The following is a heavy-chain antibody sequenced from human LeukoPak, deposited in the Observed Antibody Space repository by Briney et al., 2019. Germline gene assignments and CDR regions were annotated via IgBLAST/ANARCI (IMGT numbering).Heavy chain of an antibody. CDR2: ISSSSSYI. J-gene: IGHJ4*02. D-gene: IGHD3-3*01. CDR3: ARTAYYDFWSGYYEPVYYFDY. Sequence: GGSLRLSCAASGFTFSSYSMNWVRQAPGKGLEWVSSISSSSSYIHYADSVKGRFTISRDNAKNSLYLQMNSLRAEDTAVYYCARTAYYDFWSGYYEPVYYFDYWGQGTLVTVSS. CDR1: GFTFSSYS. V-gene: IGHV3-21*01.